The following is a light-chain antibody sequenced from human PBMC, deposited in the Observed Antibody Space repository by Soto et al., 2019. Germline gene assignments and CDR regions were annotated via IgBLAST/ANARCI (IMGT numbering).Light chain of an antibody. CDR2: EVS. Sequence: QSVLTQPASVSGSPGQSITISCTGTSSDVGGHNYVSWSQQHPGKAPKLMIYEVSHRPSGISNRFSGSKSGNTASLTISGLQAEDEADYYCSSYTTTNTYVFGTGTKVTVL. CDR3: SSYTTTNTYV. V-gene: IGLV2-14*01. J-gene: IGLJ1*01. CDR1: SSDVGGHNY.